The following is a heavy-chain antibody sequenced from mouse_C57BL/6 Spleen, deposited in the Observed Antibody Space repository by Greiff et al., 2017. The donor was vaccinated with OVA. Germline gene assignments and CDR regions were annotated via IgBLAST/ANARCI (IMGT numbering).Heavy chain of an antibody. J-gene: IGHJ2*01. CDR3: ASSKIYDGYYFDY. V-gene: IGHV1-61*01. D-gene: IGHD2-3*01. CDR2: IYPSDSET. CDR1: GYTFTSYW. Sequence: QVHVKQSGAELVRPGSSVKLSCKASGYTFTSYWMDWVKQRPGQGLEWIGNIYPSDSETHYNQKFKDKATLTVDKSSSTAYMQLSSLTSKDSAVDDCASSKIYDGYYFDYWGQGTTLTVSS.